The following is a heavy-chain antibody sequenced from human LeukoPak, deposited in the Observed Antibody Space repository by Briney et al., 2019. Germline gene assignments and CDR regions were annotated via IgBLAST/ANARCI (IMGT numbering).Heavy chain of an antibody. V-gene: IGHV4-59*12. CDR2: IXXSGST. CDR1: GGSISXYX. Sequence: CTVSGGSISXYXXXXLXQPPGXXXXXXXXIXXSGSTNYNPSLKSRVIISLDTSKNQFSLKLSSVTAADTAVYFCARDRWYDASGSYRTENSFDSWGQGTLVTVSS. D-gene: IGHD3-3*01. CDR3: ARDRWYDASGSYRTENSFDS. J-gene: IGHJ4*02.